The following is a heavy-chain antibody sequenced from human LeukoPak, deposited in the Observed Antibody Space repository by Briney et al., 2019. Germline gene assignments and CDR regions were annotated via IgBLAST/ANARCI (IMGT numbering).Heavy chain of an antibody. CDR3: AREGAPNYYDSSGSGSY. CDR1: GGSISSGSNY. Sequence: PSETLSLTCTVSGGSISSGSNYWSWIRQPAGKGLEWIGRIYTSGNTNYNPSLKSRVTISVDTSKNQFSLKLSSVTAADTAVYYCAREGAPNYYDSSGSGSYWGQGTLVTVSS. J-gene: IGHJ4*02. V-gene: IGHV4-61*02. D-gene: IGHD3-22*01. CDR2: IYTSGNT.